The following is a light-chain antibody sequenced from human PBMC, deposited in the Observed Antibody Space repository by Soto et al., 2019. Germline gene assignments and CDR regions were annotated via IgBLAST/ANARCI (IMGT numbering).Light chain of an antibody. Sequence: EIVLTQSPGTLSLSPGERATLSCRASQSVSSSYLAWYQQNPGQAPRLLLYGASSRANGIPDRFSGSGSGTDFTLTISRLEPEDFAVYYCQQYGSSLPITFGQGTRMEI. J-gene: IGKJ5*01. CDR1: QSVSSSY. CDR3: QQYGSSLPIT. CDR2: GAS. V-gene: IGKV3-20*01.